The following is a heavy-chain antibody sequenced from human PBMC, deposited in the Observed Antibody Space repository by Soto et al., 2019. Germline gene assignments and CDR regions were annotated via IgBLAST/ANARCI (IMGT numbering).Heavy chain of an antibody. CDR2: ISYDGSHK. CDR3: AKDSRIVVVTAPYDY. CDR1: GFTFSSYG. Sequence: QVQLVESGGGVVQPGRSLRLSCAASGFTFSSYGMHWVRQAPGKGLEWVAVISYDGSHKYYADSVKGRFTISRDNSKNTLYLQMNSLRAEDTAVYYCAKDSRIVVVTAPYDYWGQGTLVTVSS. V-gene: IGHV3-30*18. D-gene: IGHD2-21*02. J-gene: IGHJ4*02.